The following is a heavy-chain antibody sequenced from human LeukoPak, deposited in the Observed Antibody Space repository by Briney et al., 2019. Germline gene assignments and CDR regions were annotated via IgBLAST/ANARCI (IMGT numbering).Heavy chain of an antibody. D-gene: IGHD4-17*01. Sequence: GGSLGLSCATSGFTFSSYWMSWVRQAPGKGLEWVANIEQDGSEKYFVDSVKGRFTISRDNAKNSLFLHMNSLRAEDTAVYYCARQDYGYSAFWGQGTLVTVSS. V-gene: IGHV3-7*01. CDR2: IEQDGSEK. CDR1: GFTFSSYW. J-gene: IGHJ4*02. CDR3: ARQDYGYSAF.